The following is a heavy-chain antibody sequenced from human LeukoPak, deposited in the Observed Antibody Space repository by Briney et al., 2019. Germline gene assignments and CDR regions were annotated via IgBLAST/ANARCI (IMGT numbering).Heavy chain of an antibody. CDR1: GFTFDDYA. CDR2: ISWNSGSI. V-gene: IGHV3-9*03. Sequence: GGSLRLSCAASGFTFDDYAMHWVRHAPGKGLEWVSGISWNSGSIGYADSVKGRFTISRDNAKNSLYLQMNSLRAEDMALYYCAKSSTDYYDSSGYDYWGQGTLVTVSS. D-gene: IGHD3-22*01. CDR3: AKSSTDYYDSSGYDY. J-gene: IGHJ4*02.